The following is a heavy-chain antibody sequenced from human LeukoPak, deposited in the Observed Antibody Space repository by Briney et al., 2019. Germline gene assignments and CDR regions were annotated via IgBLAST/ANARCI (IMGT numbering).Heavy chain of an antibody. J-gene: IGHJ4*02. CDR3: ARVDGDIVVVPAAIEY. D-gene: IGHD2-2*01. CDR1: GFTFSSYS. V-gene: IGHV3-48*04. Sequence: PGGSLRLTCAASGFTFSSYSMNWLRQAPGKGLDWVSYISSSSSTIDYADSGKGRFTISRGNAKNSLYLQMTSLRAEDTDVYYCARVDGDIVVVPAAIEYWGQGTLVSVSS. CDR2: ISSSSSTI.